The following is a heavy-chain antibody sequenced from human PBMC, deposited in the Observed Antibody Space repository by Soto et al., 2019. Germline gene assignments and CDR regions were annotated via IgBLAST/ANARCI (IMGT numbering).Heavy chain of an antibody. Sequence: QVQLVQSGAEVKRPGSSVKVSCKASGDTFSFYSINWVRQAPGLGLEWMGRVNPILSLSNYGQRFQGRVTITADKSTSTAYMVISSLRSEDTAIYYCATSYGSGYRAFDYWGQGAQVIVSS. CDR3: ATSYGSGYRAFDY. D-gene: IGHD3-10*01. CDR1: GDTFSFYS. V-gene: IGHV1-69*02. CDR2: VNPILSLS. J-gene: IGHJ4*02.